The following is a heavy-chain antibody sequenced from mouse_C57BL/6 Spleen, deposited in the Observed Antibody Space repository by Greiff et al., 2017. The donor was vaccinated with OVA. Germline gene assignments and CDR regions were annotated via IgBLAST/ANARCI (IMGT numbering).Heavy chain of an antibody. CDR1: GFTFSDYY. J-gene: IGHJ1*03. D-gene: IGHD2-1*01. CDR2: ISNGGGST. Sequence: DVKLVESGGGLVQPGGSLKLSCAASGFTFSDYYMYWVRQTPEKRLEWVAYISNGGGSTYYPDTVKGRFTISRDNAKNTLYLQMSRLKSEDTAMYYCARQSIYYGNPWYFDGWGTGTTVTVSS. CDR3: ARQSIYYGNPWYFDG. V-gene: IGHV5-12*01.